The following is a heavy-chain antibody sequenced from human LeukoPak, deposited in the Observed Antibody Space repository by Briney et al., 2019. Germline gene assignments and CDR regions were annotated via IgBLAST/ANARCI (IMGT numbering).Heavy chain of an antibody. CDR3: ARDQDCSSTSCYSTSGMDV. V-gene: IGHV4-30-4*01. CDR1: GGSISSGDYY. CDR2: IYYSGST. D-gene: IGHD2-2*01. J-gene: IGHJ6*04. Sequence: SQTLSLTCTVSGGSISSGDYYWSWIRQPPGKGLEWIGYIYYSGSTYYNPSLKSRVTISVVTSKNQFSLKLSSVTAADTAVYYCARDQDCSSTSCYSTSGMDVWGKGTTVTVSS.